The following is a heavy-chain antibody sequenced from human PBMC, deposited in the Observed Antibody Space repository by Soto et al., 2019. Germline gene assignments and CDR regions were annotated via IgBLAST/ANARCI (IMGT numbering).Heavy chain of an antibody. V-gene: IGHV3-23*01. J-gene: IGHJ6*02. CDR3: AKAGAARFSYYYYYGMDV. Sequence: EVQLLESGGGLVQPGGSLRLSCAASGFTFSSYAMSWVRQAPGKGLEWVSAISGSGGSTYYADSVKGRFTISRDNSKNTLYLQMNSLRAEDTAVYYCAKAGAARFSYYYYYGMDVWGQGTTVTVSS. CDR1: GFTFSSYA. D-gene: IGHD6-6*01. CDR2: ISGSGGST.